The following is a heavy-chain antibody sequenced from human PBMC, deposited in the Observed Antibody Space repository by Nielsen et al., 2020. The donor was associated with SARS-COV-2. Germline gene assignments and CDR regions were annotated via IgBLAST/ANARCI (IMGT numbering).Heavy chain of an antibody. Sequence: ASVKVSCKASGYTFTGYYMHWVRQAPGQGLEWMGWINPNSGGTNYAQKFQGWVTMTRDTSISTAYMELSRLRSDDTAVYYCAREGAVAGWGYYYYGMDVWGQGTTVTVSS. CDR2: INPNSGGT. D-gene: IGHD6-19*01. V-gene: IGHV1-2*04. CDR3: AREGAVAGWGYYYYGMDV. J-gene: IGHJ6*02. CDR1: GYTFTGYY.